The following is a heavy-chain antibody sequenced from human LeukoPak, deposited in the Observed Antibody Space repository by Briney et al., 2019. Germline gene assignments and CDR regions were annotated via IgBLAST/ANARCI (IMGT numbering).Heavy chain of an antibody. CDR2: IYYSGST. V-gene: IGHV4-39*01. CDR1: GGSISSSSYY. Sequence: KPSETLSLTCTVSGGSISSSSYYWGWIRQPPGKGLEWIGSIYYSGSTYYNPTLKSRVTISVDTSKNQFSLKLSSVTAADTAVYYCARHARQWLVTNWFDPWGQGTLVTVSS. CDR3: ARHARQWLVTNWFDP. J-gene: IGHJ5*02. D-gene: IGHD6-19*01.